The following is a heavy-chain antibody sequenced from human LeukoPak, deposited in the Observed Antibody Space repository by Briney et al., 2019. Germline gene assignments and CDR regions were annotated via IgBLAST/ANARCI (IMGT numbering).Heavy chain of an antibody. V-gene: IGHV3-21*01. CDR2: ISSSSSYI. D-gene: IGHD4-23*01. CDR1: GFTFDDHG. Sequence: GGSLRLSCAASGFTFDDHGMSWVRQAPGKGLEWVSSISSSSSYIYYADSVKGRFTISRDNAKNSLYLQMNSLRAEDTAVYYCARDYGGSSPFDYWGQGTLVTVSS. J-gene: IGHJ4*02. CDR3: ARDYGGSSPFDY.